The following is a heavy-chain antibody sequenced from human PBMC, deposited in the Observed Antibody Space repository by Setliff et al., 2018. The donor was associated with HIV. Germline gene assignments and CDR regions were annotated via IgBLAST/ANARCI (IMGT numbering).Heavy chain of an antibody. V-gene: IGHV4-4*09. Sequence: SETLSLTCPRRVSGGSISSYNWSWIRQPPGKGLEWLGHIYSSGSTNYNPSLKSRVTISVDTSKNQFSLKLYSVTAADTAVYYCARAYFGSGIYYWGQGTLVTVSS. CDR3: ARAYFGSGIYY. D-gene: IGHD3-10*01. CDR1: GGSISSYN. CDR2: IYSSGST. J-gene: IGHJ4*02.